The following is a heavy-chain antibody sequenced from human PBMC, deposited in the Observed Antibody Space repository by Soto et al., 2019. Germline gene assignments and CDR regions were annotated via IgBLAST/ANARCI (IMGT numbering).Heavy chain of an antibody. D-gene: IGHD1-26*01. CDR1: GFTISGAW. CDR3: TTGSVEGY. J-gene: IGHJ4*02. CDR2: IKTKAQGETT. Sequence: EVQLVESGGGLVKPGGSLRLSCAASGFTISGAWMNWVRQASGKGLEWVGRIKTKAQGETTDYAAPVKGRFTISRDDSENTLSLQMTSLKIEDTAVYFCTTGSVEGYWGQGTLVTVSS. V-gene: IGHV3-15*07.